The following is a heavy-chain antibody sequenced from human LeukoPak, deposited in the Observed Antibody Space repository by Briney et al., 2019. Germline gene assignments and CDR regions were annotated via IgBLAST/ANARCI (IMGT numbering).Heavy chain of an antibody. D-gene: IGHD2-2*01. CDR3: AKTTARGTSCYFFDY. CDR1: GFTFSNYA. J-gene: IGHJ4*02. Sequence: GGSLRLSCAASGFTFSNYAMSWVRQAPGKGLEWVSAISGSGGSTYYADSVKGRFTITSANSKNTLYLQMNSLRAEETAVHYCAKTTARGTSCYFFDYWGQGTLVTVSS. CDR2: ISGSGGST. V-gene: IGHV3-23*01.